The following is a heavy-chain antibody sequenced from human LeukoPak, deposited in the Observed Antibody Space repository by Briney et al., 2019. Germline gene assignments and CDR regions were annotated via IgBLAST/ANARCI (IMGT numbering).Heavy chain of an antibody. CDR2: ISGSGDST. V-gene: IGHV3-23*01. D-gene: IGHD6-13*01. J-gene: IGHJ4*02. Sequence: GGSLRLSCAASGFSFSAYGVHWVRQAPGKGLEWVTTISGSGDSTYYADSVKGRFAISRDNSKNSLYLQVTSLRAEDTAVYYCAKRGIAAAASFDYWGQGTLVTVSS. CDR1: GFSFSAYG. CDR3: AKRGIAAAASFDY.